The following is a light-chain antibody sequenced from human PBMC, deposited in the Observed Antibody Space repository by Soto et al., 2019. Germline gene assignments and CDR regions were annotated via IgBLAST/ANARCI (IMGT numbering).Light chain of an antibody. CDR2: EVI. CDR3: ISYTSSGLYV. J-gene: IGLJ1*01. V-gene: IGLV2-14*01. Sequence: QSALTQPASVSGSPGQAITISCTGTSSDVGAYNYVSWYQQHPGKAPRVMILEVIHRPLGVSNRFSGSKSGNTASLTISGHQAEDEADYYCISYTSSGLYVFGTGTKVTVL. CDR1: SSDVGAYNY.